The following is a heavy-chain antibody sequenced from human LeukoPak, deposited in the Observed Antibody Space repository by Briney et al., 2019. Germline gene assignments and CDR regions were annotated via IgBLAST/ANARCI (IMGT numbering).Heavy chain of an antibody. V-gene: IGHV3-48*03. J-gene: IGHJ6*03. CDR2: ISSSGSTI. Sequence: PGGSLRLSCAASGFTFSSYEMNWVRQAPGKGLEWVSYISSSGSTIYYADSVKGRFTISRDNSKNTLYLQMSSLRPEDTAVYYCAKGLGACTAPPCYASYFYTYYMDVWGKGTTVTISS. CDR3: AKGLGACTAPPCYASYFYTYYMDV. CDR1: GFTFSSYE. D-gene: IGHD2-8*02.